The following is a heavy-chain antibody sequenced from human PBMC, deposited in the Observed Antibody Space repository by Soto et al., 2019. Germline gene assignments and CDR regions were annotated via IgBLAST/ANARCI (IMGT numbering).Heavy chain of an antibody. J-gene: IGHJ6*02. Sequence: AGGSLRLSCAASGFTFSSYAMSWDRQAPGKGLEWVAVISYDGSNKYYADSVKGRFTISRDNSKNTLYLQMNSLRAEDTAVYYCAKVPVAAPFYYYYYGMDVWGQGTTVTVSS. CDR3: AKVPVAAPFYYYYYGMDV. V-gene: IGHV3-30*18. CDR1: GFTFSSYA. CDR2: ISYDGSNK. D-gene: IGHD6-19*01.